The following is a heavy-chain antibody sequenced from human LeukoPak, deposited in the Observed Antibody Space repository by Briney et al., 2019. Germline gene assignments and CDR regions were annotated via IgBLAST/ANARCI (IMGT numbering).Heavy chain of an antibody. CDR3: ARFFGRAMITFGGVIS. J-gene: IGHJ5*02. CDR2: IYPGDSDT. V-gene: IGHV5-51*01. D-gene: IGHD3-16*02. CDR1: GYSFTSYW. Sequence: GESLRISCKGSGYSFTSYWLGWVRQMPGKGLEWMGIIYPGDSDTRYSPSFQGQVTISADKSISTAYLQWSSLKASDTAMYYCARFFGRAMITFGGVISWGQGTLVTVSS.